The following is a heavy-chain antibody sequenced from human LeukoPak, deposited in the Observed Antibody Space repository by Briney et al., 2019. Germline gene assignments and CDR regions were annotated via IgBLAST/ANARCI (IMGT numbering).Heavy chain of an antibody. Sequence: GGSLRLSCAASGLTFSSYWMHWVRQAPGKGLVWVSRINSDGSSTSYADSVKGRFTVSRDNAKNTLYLQMNSLRAEDTAVYYCASIVGAHGYIYWGQGTLVTVSS. CDR3: ASIVGAHGYIY. J-gene: IGHJ4*02. CDR1: GLTFSSYW. V-gene: IGHV3-74*01. D-gene: IGHD1-26*01. CDR2: INSDGSST.